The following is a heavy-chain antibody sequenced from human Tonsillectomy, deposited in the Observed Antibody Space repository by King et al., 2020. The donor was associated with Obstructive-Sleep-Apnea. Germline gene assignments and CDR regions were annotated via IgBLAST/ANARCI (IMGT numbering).Heavy chain of an antibody. CDR3: ARAAADTALYYFDY. J-gene: IGHJ4*02. D-gene: IGHD5-18*01. V-gene: IGHV4-4*02. CDR1: GGSIRSFNW. CDR2: IYHMGST. Sequence: QLQESGPGLVKPSGTLSLTCAVSGGSIRSFNWWGWVRQPPGKGLEWIGGIYHMGSTNYNPSLKSRVTISVDKSKNQFSLHLSSVTAADTAVYYCARAAADTALYYFDYWGQGTLVTVSS.